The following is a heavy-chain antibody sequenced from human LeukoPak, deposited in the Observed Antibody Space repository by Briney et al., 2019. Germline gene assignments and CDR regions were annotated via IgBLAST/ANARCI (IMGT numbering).Heavy chain of an antibody. J-gene: IGHJ4*02. D-gene: IGHD1-26*01. V-gene: IGHV3-53*05. CDR1: GFTVSGDY. CDR2: IYGAGDT. CDR3: AKDMRVGATTGADY. Sequence: GGSLRLSCTASGFTVSGDYMAWVRQAPGKGLEFLSVIYGAGDTYYADSVKGRFTLSRDNSKNTLYLQMNSLRAEDTALYYCAKDMRVGATTGADYWGQGTLVTVSS.